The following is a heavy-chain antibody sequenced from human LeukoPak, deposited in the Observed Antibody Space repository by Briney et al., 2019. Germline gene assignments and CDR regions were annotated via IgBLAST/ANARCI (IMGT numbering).Heavy chain of an antibody. V-gene: IGHV3-21*01. Sequence: GGSLRLSCAASGFTFSSYSMNWVRQAPGKGLEWVSSISSSSSYIYYADSVKGRFTISRDNAKNSLYLQMNSLRAEDTAVYYCATFAWDCISPTCPPRGDYWGQGTLVTVSS. D-gene: IGHD2/OR15-2a*01. CDR3: ATFAWDCISPTCPPRGDY. CDR1: GFTFSSYS. CDR2: ISSSSSYI. J-gene: IGHJ4*02.